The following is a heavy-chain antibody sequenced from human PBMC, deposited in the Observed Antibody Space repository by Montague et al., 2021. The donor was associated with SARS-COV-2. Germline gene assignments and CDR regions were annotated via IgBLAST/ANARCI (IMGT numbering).Heavy chain of an antibody. J-gene: IGHJ4*02. CDR1: GFTFSDYA. Sequence: SLRLSCAASGFTFSDYAMHWVRQAPGKGLEWAAVISYDGSNKYYADSVKGRFTISRDNSKNTQYLQLNSLRAEDTAVYYRADDLSIYDSSAYYFQLDYWGQGTLVTVSS. CDR3: ADDLSIYDSSAYYFQLDY. CDR2: ISYDGSNK. V-gene: IGHV3-30*04. D-gene: IGHD3-22*01.